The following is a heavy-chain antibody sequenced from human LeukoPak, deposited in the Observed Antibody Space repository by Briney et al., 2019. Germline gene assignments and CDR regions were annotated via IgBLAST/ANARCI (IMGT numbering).Heavy chain of an antibody. V-gene: IGHV3-53*01. CDR2: INSGGST. Sequence: GGSLRLSCAASGFTVSSNYMSWVRQAPGKGLEWVSVINSGGSTYYADSVKGRFTISRDNSKNTLYLQMNSLRAEDTAVYYCARGDCSSTSCYYYYYYGMDVWGKGTTVTVSS. CDR1: GFTVSSNY. D-gene: IGHD2-2*01. CDR3: ARGDCSSTSCYYYYYYGMDV. J-gene: IGHJ6*04.